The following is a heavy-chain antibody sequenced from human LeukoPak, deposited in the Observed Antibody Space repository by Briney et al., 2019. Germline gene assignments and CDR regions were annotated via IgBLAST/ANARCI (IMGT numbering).Heavy chain of an antibody. CDR2: ISGSGGST. CDR3: AKVARYYYGSGSYLWFDP. J-gene: IGHJ5*02. D-gene: IGHD3-10*01. CDR1: GFTFSSYG. Sequence: GGSRRLSCAASGFTFSSYGMSWVRQAPGKGLEWVSAISGSGGSTYYADSVKGRFTISRDNSKNTLYLQMNSLRAEDTAVYYCAKVARYYYGSGSYLWFDPWGQGTLVTVSS. V-gene: IGHV3-23*01.